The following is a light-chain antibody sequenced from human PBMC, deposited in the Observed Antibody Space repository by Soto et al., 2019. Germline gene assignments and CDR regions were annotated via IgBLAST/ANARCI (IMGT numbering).Light chain of an antibody. CDR3: QQYGSSPM. Sequence: EIELTQSPGTLSLTPGERATLSCRASQSVSSSYLAWYQQKPGQAPRLLIYGASSRATGIPDRFSGSGSGTDFTLTISRLEPEDFAVYYCQQYGSSPMFGQGTKVEIK. CDR1: QSVSSSY. V-gene: IGKV3-20*01. CDR2: GAS. J-gene: IGKJ1*01.